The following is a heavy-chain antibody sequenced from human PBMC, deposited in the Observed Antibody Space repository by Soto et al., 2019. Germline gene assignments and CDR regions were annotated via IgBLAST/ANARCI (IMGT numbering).Heavy chain of an antibody. V-gene: IGHV6-1*01. J-gene: IGHJ3*02. CDR3: ARTSPIAVAGEVDAFDI. D-gene: IGHD6-19*01. CDR1: GDSVSSNSAA. CDR2: TYYRSKWYN. Sequence: QVQLQQSGPGLVKPSQTLSLTCAISGDSVSSNSAAWNWIRQSPSRGLEWLGRTYYRSKWYNDYAVSVKSRITINPDTSKNQFSLQLNSVTPEDTAVYYCARTSPIAVAGEVDAFDIWGQGTMVTVSS.